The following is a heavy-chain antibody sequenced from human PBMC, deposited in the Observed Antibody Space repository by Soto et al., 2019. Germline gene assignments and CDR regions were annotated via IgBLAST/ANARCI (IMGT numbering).Heavy chain of an antibody. CDR2: INHSGST. Sequence: SETLSLTCAVFGGSFSGYYWSWIRQPPGKGLEWIGEINHSGSTNYSPSLKSRVSISVDTSKNQFSLKLSSVTAADTAMYYCARIRGATAIFYYYAMDVWGQGTTVTVSS. D-gene: IGHD5-18*01. CDR3: ARIRGATAIFYYYAMDV. J-gene: IGHJ6*02. V-gene: IGHV4-34*01. CDR1: GGSFSGYY.